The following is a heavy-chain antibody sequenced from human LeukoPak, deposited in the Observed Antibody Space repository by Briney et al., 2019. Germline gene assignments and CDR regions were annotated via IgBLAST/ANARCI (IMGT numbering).Heavy chain of an antibody. V-gene: IGHV3-23*01. CDR2: ISGSGGST. D-gene: IGHD4-17*01. J-gene: IGHJ2*01. Sequence: PGGSLRLSCAASGFTFSSCGMSWVRQAPGKGLEWVSAISGSGGSTYYADSVKGRFTISRDNSKNTLYLQMNSLRAEDTAVYYCAKDYGDLYWYFDLWGRGTLVTVSS. CDR3: AKDYGDLYWYFDL. CDR1: GFTFSSCG.